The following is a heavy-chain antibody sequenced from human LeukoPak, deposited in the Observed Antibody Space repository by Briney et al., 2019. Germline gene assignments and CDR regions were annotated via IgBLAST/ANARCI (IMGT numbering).Heavy chain of an antibody. D-gene: IGHD5-24*01. V-gene: IGHV4-39*01. J-gene: IGHJ5*02. CDR1: GGSIKSSSYY. CDR2: IYYSGST. Sequence: PSETLSLTCTVSGGSIKSSSYYWGWIRQPPGKGLEWIGSIYYSGSTYYNPSLKSRVTISVDTSKNQFSLKLTSVTAADTAVYYCARHPSGRMWLQQGGWFDPWGQGTLVTVSS. CDR3: ARHPSGRMWLQQGGWFDP.